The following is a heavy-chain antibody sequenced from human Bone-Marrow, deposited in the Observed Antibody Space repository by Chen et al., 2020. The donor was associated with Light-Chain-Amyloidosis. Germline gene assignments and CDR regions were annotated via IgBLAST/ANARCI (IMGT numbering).Heavy chain of an antibody. CDR3: ASRRDGYNFDY. CDR1: GETGPNYG. J-gene: IGHJ4*02. V-gene: IGHV5-51*01. CDR2: IYPDDSDA. Sequence: KGWGETGPNYGSGWVRQRPGKGLEWMGVIYPDDSDARYSPSFEGQVTISADKSITTAYLQWRSLKASDTAMCYCASRRDGYNFDYWGQGTLVTVSS. D-gene: IGHD5-12*01.